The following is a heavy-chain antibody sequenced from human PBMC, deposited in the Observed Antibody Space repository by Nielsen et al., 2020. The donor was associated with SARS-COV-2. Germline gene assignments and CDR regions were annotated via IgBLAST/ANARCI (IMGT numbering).Heavy chain of an antibody. J-gene: IGHJ6*02. Sequence: SETLSLTCTVSGGSISSSSYYWGWIRQPPGKGLEWIGSIYYSGSTYYNPSLKSRVTISVDTSKNQFSLKLSSVTAADTAVYYCARSIVDYGDWGNYFFGMDVWGQGTTVTVS. D-gene: IGHD4-17*01. V-gene: IGHV4-39*07. CDR1: GGSISSSSYY. CDR2: IYYSGST. CDR3: ARSIVDYGDWGNYFFGMDV.